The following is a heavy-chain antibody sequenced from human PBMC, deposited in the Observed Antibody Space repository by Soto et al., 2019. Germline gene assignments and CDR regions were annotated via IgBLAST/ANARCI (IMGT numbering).Heavy chain of an antibody. J-gene: IGHJ4*02. CDR1: GFTFDDYA. V-gene: IGHV3-9*01. Sequence: LRLSCAASGFTFDDYAMHWVRQAPGKGLEWVSGISWNSGSIGYADSVKGRFTISRDNAKNSLYLQMNSPRAEDTALYYCAKDSSGSYYGKFDYWGQGTLVTVSS. D-gene: IGHD1-26*01. CDR2: ISWNSGSI. CDR3: AKDSSGSYYGKFDY.